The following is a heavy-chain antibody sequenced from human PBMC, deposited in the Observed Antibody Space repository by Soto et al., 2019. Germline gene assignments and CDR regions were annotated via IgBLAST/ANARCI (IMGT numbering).Heavy chain of an antibody. CDR3: ARDNNLSGRMDV. J-gene: IGHJ6*02. V-gene: IGHV4-61*01. CDR1: GGSVSSGSYY. CDR2: IYYSGST. D-gene: IGHD1-20*01. Sequence: QVQLQESGPGLVKPSETLSLTCTVSGGSVSSGSYYWSWIRQPPGKGLEWIGYIYYSGSTNYNPSLKSRVTISVDTSKNQFSLKLSSVTAADTAVYYCARDNNLSGRMDVWGQGTTVTVSS.